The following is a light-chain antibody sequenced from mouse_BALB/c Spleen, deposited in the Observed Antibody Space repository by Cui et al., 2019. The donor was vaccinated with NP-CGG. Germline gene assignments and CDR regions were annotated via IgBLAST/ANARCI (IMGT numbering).Light chain of an antibody. CDR2: GTN. Sequence: QAVVTQESAFTTSPGETVTLTCRSSTGAVTTSNYANWVQEKPDHLFTGLIGGTNNRAPGVPARFSGSLIGDKAALTITGAQTEDEAIYFCALWYSNHWVFGGGTKVTVL. CDR3: ALWYSNHWV. J-gene: IGLJ1*01. V-gene: IGLV1*01. CDR1: TGAVTTSNY.